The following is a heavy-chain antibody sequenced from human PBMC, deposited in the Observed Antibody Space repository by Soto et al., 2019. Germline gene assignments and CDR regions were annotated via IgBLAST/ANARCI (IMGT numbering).Heavy chain of an antibody. D-gene: IGHD6-13*01. CDR1: GGTFSSYA. CDR2: IIPIFGTA. V-gene: IGHV1-69*13. J-gene: IGHJ6*02. CDR3: ARRSPGIAAAAYYYYYYGMDV. Sequence: SVKVSCKASGGTFSSYAISWVRQAPGQGLEWMGGIIPIFGTANYAQKFQGRVTITADESTSTAYMELSSLRSEDTAVYYCARRSPGIAAAAYYYYYYGMDVWGQGTTVTVSS.